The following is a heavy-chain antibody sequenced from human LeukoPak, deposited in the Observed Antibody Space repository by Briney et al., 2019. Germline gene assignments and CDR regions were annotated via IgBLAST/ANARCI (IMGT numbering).Heavy chain of an antibody. CDR3: ARPYYYDTRIDP. J-gene: IGHJ5*02. Sequence: SQTLSLTCTVSGGSISSGDYYWSWIRQPPGKGLEWIAYMYYSGSTYYNPSLKSRITMSADTSKNQLSLKLSSVTAADTAVYYCARPYYYDTRIDPWGQGILVTVSP. V-gene: IGHV4-30-4*01. D-gene: IGHD3-22*01. CDR2: MYYSGST. CDR1: GGSISSGDYY.